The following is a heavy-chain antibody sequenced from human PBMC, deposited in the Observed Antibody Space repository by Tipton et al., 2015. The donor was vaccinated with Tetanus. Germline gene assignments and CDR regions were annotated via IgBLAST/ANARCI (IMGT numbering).Heavy chain of an antibody. V-gene: IGHV3-15*01. D-gene: IGHD3-22*01. CDR2: IKSKTDGGTT. CDR3: TTAGWDYYDSITNWVDAFDI. J-gene: IGHJ3*02. CDR1: GFTFSNAW. Sequence: SLRLSCAASGFTFSNAWMSWVRQAPGKGLEWVGRIKSKTDGGTTDYAAPVKGRFTISRDDSKNTLYLQMNSLKTEDTAVYYCTTAGWDYYDSITNWVDAFDIWGQGTMVTVSS.